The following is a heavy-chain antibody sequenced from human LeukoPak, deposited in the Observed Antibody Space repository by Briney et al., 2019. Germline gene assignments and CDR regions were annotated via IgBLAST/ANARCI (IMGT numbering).Heavy chain of an antibody. D-gene: IGHD5-12*01. Sequence: SETLSLTCAVSGGSISSGGYSWSWIRQPPGKGLEWIGYIYHSGSTYYNPSLKSRVTISVDRSKNQISLKLSSVTAADTAVYYCARARATMVPYFDYWGQGTLVTVSS. V-gene: IGHV4-30-2*01. J-gene: IGHJ4*02. CDR1: GGSISSGGYS. CDR2: IYHSGST. CDR3: ARARATMVPYFDY.